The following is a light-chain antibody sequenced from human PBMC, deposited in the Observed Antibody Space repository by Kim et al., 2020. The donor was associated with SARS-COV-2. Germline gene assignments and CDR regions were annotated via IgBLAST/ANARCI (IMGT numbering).Light chain of an antibody. J-gene: IGKJ2*01. CDR3: QHYNSPSYT. CDR2: RAS. Sequence: DIQMTQSPSTLSASVGDRVTITCRASQSISGWLAWYQQKPGKAPKLLIYRASSLESGVPSRFSGSGSGTEFTLTISSLQPDDFATYYCQHYNSPSYTFGQGTKLEI. CDR1: QSISGW. V-gene: IGKV1-5*03.